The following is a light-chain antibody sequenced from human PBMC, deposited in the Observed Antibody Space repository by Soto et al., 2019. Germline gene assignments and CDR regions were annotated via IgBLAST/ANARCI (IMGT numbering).Light chain of an antibody. V-gene: IGKV3-20*01. Sequence: EIVLTQSPGTLSLSPGERATLSCRASQTVSSNYLAWYQQKPGQAPRLLIYGASSRATGIPNRFSGSGSGTDFILTINRLEPEDFAVYFCLPCDGSLTFGGGTKVEIK. CDR2: GAS. J-gene: IGKJ4*01. CDR1: QTVSSNY. CDR3: LPCDGSLT.